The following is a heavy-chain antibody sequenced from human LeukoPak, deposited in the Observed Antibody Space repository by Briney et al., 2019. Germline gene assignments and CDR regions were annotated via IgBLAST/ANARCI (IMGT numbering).Heavy chain of an antibody. CDR3: ARESSSWAPDAFDI. V-gene: IGHV4-4*07. Sequence: PSETLSLTCTVSGGSISSYYWSWIRQPAGKGLEWIGRIYTSGSTNYNPSLKSRVTMSVDTSKNQFSLKLSSVTAADTAVYYCARESSSWAPDAFDIRGQGTMVTVSS. CDR2: IYTSGST. CDR1: GGSISSYY. D-gene: IGHD6-13*01. J-gene: IGHJ3*02.